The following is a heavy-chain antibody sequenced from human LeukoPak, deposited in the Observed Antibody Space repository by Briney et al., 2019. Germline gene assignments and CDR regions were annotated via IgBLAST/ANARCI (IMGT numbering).Heavy chain of an antibody. CDR1: GITFRSYG. D-gene: IGHD4-17*01. CDR2: ISYDGSHK. J-gene: IGHJ5*02. Sequence: GGSLRLSCAASGITFRSYGMHWVRQAPGKGLEWVAVISYDGSHKYYADSVKGRFSISRDNSKNTLYLQMNSLRADDAAVYYCAKGARGDTVTSIVGLNWFDPWGQGTLVTVSS. CDR3: AKGARGDTVTSIVGLNWFDP. V-gene: IGHV3-30*18.